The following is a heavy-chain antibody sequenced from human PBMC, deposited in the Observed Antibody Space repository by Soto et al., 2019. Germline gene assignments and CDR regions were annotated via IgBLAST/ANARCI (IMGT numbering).Heavy chain of an antibody. CDR1: VGSVRGGSYY. Sequence: SETLCITCTFSVGSVRGGSYYWAWLRQPPGKGLEWIGHIYHSGSTIYNPSLKSRVTISIDTSKSHFSLNLNSMTAADTAVYYCAGYTWNYYFDPWGQGTMVTVSS. J-gene: IGHJ5*02. CDR2: IYHSGST. CDR3: AGYTWNYYFDP. V-gene: IGHV4-61*03. D-gene: IGHD1-7*01.